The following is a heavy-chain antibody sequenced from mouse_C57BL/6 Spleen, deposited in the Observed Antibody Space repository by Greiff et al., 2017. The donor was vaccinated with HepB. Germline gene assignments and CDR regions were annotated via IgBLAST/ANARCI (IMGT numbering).Heavy chain of an antibody. V-gene: IGHV1-82*01. J-gene: IGHJ4*01. Sequence: QVQLKQSGPELVKPGASVKISCKASGYAFSSSWMNWVKQRPGKGLEWIGRIYPGDGDTNYNRQFKGKATLTADKSSSTTYMQLSSLTSEDSAVYFCARRGPYYGSSYYAMDYWGQGTSVTVSS. D-gene: IGHD1-1*01. CDR1: GYAFSSSW. CDR3: ARRGPYYGSSYYAMDY. CDR2: IYPGDGDT.